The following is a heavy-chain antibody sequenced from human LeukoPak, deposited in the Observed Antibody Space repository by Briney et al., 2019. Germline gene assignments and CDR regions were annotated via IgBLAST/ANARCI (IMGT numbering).Heavy chain of an antibody. Sequence: SETESLICPLSGDSISSGCSSCIRQPPGKGLEWIGYIYYSGTTNYNPSLKSRVTISVDTSKNQFSLNLISVTAADTAVYFCARGRGVDGSSNNWFDPWGQGTLVTVSS. CDR2: IYYSGTT. J-gene: IGHJ5*02. CDR1: GDSISSGC. V-gene: IGHV4-59*12. D-gene: IGHD3-22*01. CDR3: ARGRGVDGSSNNWFDP.